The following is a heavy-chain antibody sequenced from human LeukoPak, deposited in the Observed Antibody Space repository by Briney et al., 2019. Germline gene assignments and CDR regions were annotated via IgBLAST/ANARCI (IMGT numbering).Heavy chain of an antibody. Sequence: GGSLRLSCAASGFTFSSHAMSWVRQAPGEGLEWVSGICGSGGGAYDADSVKRRFTISRDNSRNTLYLQMDSLGAEDTALYYSAKVHSSGWLFDYWGQGTLVTVSS. D-gene: IGHD6-19*01. V-gene: IGHV3-23*01. CDR3: AKVHSSGWLFDY. CDR2: ICGSGGGA. CDR1: GFTFSSHA. J-gene: IGHJ4*02.